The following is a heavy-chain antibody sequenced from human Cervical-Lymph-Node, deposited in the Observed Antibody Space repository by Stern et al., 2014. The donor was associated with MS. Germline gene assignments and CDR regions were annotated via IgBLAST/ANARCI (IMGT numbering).Heavy chain of an antibody. D-gene: IGHD5-18*01. CDR2: IYYSAST. Sequence: MQLVESGPGLVQPSETLSLTCTVSGGSISSYYWRWIRQPPGKGLEWNGYIYYSASTNYNPSLKSRVTIAVDTSKNQFSLKLSSVTAADTAVYYCARARGYSYVFDYWGQGTLVTVSS. V-gene: IGHV4-59*01. CDR1: GGSISSYY. J-gene: IGHJ4*02. CDR3: ARARGYSYVFDY.